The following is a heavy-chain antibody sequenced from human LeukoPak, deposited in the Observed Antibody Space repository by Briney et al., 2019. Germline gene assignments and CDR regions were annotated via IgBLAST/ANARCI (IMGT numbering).Heavy chain of an antibody. Sequence: GASVKVSCKASGYTFTGYYMHWVRQAPGQGLEWMGWINPNSGGTNYAQKFQGRVTMTRDTSISTAYMELSRLRSDDTAVYYCARTYSSGWYVLVDYWGQGTLVTVSS. V-gene: IGHV1-2*02. CDR1: GYTFTGYY. CDR2: INPNSGGT. D-gene: IGHD6-19*01. CDR3: ARTYSSGWYVLVDY. J-gene: IGHJ4*02.